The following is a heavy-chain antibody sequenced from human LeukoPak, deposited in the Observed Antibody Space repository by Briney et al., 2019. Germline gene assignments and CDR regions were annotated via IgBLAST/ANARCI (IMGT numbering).Heavy chain of an antibody. CDR1: GFTFSSYA. J-gene: IGHJ4*02. V-gene: IGHV3-23*01. D-gene: IGHD3-3*01. CDR2: FSGSGGST. CDR3: ARDELWSGSAVGY. Sequence: GGSLRLSCAASGFTFSSYAMSWVRQAPGKGLECISGFSGSGGSTYYADSVKGRFTISRDNSKNTLYLQMNSLRAEDTAVYYCARDELWSGSAVGYWGQGTLVTVSS.